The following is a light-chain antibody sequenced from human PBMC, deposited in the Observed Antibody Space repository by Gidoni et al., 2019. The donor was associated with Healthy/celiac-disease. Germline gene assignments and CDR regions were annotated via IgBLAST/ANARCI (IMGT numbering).Light chain of an antibody. J-gene: IGKJ1*01. Sequence: IVLTQSPGTLSLSPGERATLSCRASQSVSSSYLAWYQQKTGQAPRLLIYGASSRANGIPDRFSGSGSGTDFTINISRLEPEDFAVYYCQQYGSSPTWTFGQGTKVEIK. CDR2: GAS. CDR1: QSVSSSY. CDR3: QQYGSSPTWT. V-gene: IGKV3-20*01.